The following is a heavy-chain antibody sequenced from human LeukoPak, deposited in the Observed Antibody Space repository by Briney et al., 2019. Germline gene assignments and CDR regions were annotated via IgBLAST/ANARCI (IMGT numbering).Heavy chain of an antibody. CDR2: MKHDGNEK. CDR1: GITFSKYW. D-gene: IGHD5-12*01. CDR3: ARDLGHSGYDLYDY. J-gene: IGHJ4*02. Sequence: GGSLRLSCVDSGITFSKYWMNWVRQASGKGLEWVANMKHDGNEKHYVDSVEGRFTISRDNAKSSLYLQMNNLRAEDTAVYYCARDLGHSGYDLYDYWGQGTLATVSS. V-gene: IGHV3-7*01.